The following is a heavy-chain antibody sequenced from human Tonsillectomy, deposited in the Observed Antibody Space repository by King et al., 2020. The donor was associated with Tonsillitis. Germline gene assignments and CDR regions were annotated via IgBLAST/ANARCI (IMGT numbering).Heavy chain of an antibody. CDR2: FHHDGSA. V-gene: IGHV4-34*01. J-gene: IGHJ6*03. CDR1: GGSLSGYY. CDR3: AVGFNFHFYNMDV. Sequence: VQLQQWGAGLLKPSETLSLTCAVYGGSLSGYYWSWVRQSPGQGLEWIGYFHHDGSANYNPSLKSRVAISVVTYKNQFSLHLSSVTAADTAVYYCAVGFNFHFYNMDVWGRGTTVTVSS.